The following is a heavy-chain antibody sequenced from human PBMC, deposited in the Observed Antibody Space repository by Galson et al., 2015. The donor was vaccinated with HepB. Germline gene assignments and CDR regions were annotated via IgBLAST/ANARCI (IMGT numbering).Heavy chain of an antibody. CDR3: ARGDSSGYPYWYFDL. V-gene: IGHV3-13*01. CDR2: IGTAGDT. CDR1: GFTFSSYD. J-gene: IGHJ2*01. D-gene: IGHD3-22*01. Sequence: SLRLSCAVSGFTFSSYDMHWVRQATGKGLEWVSAIGTAGDTYYPGSVKGRFTISRENAKNSLYLQMNSLRAGDTAVYYCARGDSSGYPYWYFDLWGRGTLVTVSS.